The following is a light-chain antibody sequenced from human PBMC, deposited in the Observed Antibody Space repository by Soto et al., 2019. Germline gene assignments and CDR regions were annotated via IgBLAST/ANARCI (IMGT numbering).Light chain of an antibody. V-gene: IGKV1-8*01. CDR2: AAS. J-gene: IGKJ1*01. CDR1: QGIGGY. CDR3: QQYYAYPRT. Sequence: AIRMTQSPSSLSASTGDRVTITCRASQGIGGYLAWYQVIPGKAPKLLMFAASTLQRGVPSRFSGSGSGTDFTLTISYLQSEDFATYYCQQYYAYPRTFGQGTKVDIK.